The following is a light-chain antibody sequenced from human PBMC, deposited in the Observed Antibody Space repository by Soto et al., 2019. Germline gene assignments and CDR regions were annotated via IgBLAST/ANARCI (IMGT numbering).Light chain of an antibody. J-gene: IGLJ1*01. CDR3: SSYTSSSTYV. CDR2: EVS. Sequence: QSVLTQPPSASGSPGQSVTFSCTGTSSDIGDYNYVSWYQQHPGKAPKLMIYEVSNRPSGVSNRFSGSKSGNTASLTISGLQAEDEADYYCSSYTSSSTYVFGTGTKVTVL. CDR1: SSDIGDYNY. V-gene: IGLV2-14*01.